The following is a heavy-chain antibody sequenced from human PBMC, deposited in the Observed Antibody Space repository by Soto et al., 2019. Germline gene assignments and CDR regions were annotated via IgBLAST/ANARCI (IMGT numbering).Heavy chain of an antibody. Sequence: DVQLVESGGGLIQPGESLRLSCGAFGFTISGKKYVAWVRQAPGKGLEWVSALYDIDGSFYADSVKGRFTTSGDSSKTTVYHQMNDLRPDDTAVYYCATWHEREHAYDVWGLGTTVTVSS. CDR1: GFTISGKKY. CDR3: ATWHEREHAYDV. CDR2: LYDIDGS. J-gene: IGHJ3*01. V-gene: IGHV3-53*01. D-gene: IGHD1-1*01.